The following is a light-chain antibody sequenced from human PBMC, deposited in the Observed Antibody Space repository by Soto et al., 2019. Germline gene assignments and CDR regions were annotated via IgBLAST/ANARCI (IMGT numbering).Light chain of an antibody. V-gene: IGKV1-17*01. J-gene: IGKJ4*01. Sequence: DIQMTQSPSSLSASVGDTVTITCRASQGIRNDLGWYQLKPGKAPQRLIYAAFRLQSGVPSRFSGSAFGTKFTLTISSLQPEDFATYYCLQHNTYPLTFGGGTKVEIK. CDR2: AAF. CDR3: LQHNTYPLT. CDR1: QGIRND.